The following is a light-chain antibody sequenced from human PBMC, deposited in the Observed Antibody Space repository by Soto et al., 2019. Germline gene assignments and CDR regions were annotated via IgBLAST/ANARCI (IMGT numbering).Light chain of an antibody. CDR1: QNIRKY. Sequence: IQMTQSPSSLSASVGDRVTITCRASQNIRKYLSWYQQEPGKAPKLLIYAASSLQSGVPSRFSGSGSGTEFTLTISSLQPEDFATYYCQQLKSYPQTFGQGTKVDIK. J-gene: IGKJ1*01. CDR3: QQLKSYPQT. V-gene: IGKV1-17*01. CDR2: AAS.